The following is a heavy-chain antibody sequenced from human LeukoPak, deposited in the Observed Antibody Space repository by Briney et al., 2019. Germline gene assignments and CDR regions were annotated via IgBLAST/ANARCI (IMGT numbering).Heavy chain of an antibody. V-gene: IGHV3-23*01. CDR3: AKTPMVRGVNGKDYYYYGMDV. CDR2: ISGSGGST. Sequence: GGSLRLSCAASGFTFSSYAMSWVRQAPGEGLEWVSAISGSGGSTYYADSVKGRFTISRDNSKNTLYLQMNSLRAEDTAVYYCAKTPMVRGVNGKDYYYYGMDVWGQGTTVTVSS. CDR1: GFTFSSYA. D-gene: IGHD3-10*01. J-gene: IGHJ6*02.